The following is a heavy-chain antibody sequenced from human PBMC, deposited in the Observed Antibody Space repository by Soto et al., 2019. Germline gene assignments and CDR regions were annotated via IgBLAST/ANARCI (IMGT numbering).Heavy chain of an antibody. V-gene: IGHV1-69*12. J-gene: IGHJ6*01. CDR1: GGTFSSYA. CDR3: AKRIRWYEQAIGMY. Sequence: QVQLVQSGAEVKKPGSSVKVSCKASGGTFSSYAISWVRQAPGQGLEWMGGIIPIFGTANYAQKFQGRVTITADESPSRAESNLNSPTYQNRKVYHCAKRIRWYEQAIGMY. D-gene: IGHD6-13*01. CDR2: IIPIFGTA.